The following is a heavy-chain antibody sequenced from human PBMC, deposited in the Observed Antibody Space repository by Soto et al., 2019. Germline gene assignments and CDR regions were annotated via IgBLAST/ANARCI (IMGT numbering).Heavy chain of an antibody. V-gene: IGHV1-18*01. D-gene: IGHD3-10*01. CDR2: ISGYNGKT. J-gene: IGHJ4*02. Sequence: ASVKVSCKVSGYTFTSYGMSWVRQAPGQGLEWMGWISGYNGKTNYAQKVQDRVTMTTDTSTSTVYMELRSLRSDDTAVYYCARDPFTLVRGVIPYLDYWGQGTPVTVSS. CDR1: GYTFTSYG. CDR3: ARDPFTLVRGVIPYLDY.